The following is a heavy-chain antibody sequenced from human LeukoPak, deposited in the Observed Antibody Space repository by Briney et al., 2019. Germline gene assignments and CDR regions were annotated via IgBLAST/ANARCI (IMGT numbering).Heavy chain of an antibody. V-gene: IGHV1-2*02. CDR2: INPNSGGT. D-gene: IGHD1-26*01. Sequence: ASVKVSCKASGYTFTGYYMHWVRQAPGQGLEWMGWINPNSGGTNYAQKFQGRVTMTRDTSISTAYMELSRLRSDDTAVYYCAREAKGISGSLYFDYWGQGTLVTVSS. J-gene: IGHJ4*02. CDR3: AREAKGISGSLYFDY. CDR1: GYTFTGYY.